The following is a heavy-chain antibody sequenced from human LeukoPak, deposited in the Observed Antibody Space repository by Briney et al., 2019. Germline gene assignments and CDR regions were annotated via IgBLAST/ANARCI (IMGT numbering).Heavy chain of an antibody. Sequence: GVLKISCAASGFTVSSKYKSWVRQAPGKRLEWVSVIYSGGSTYYADSVKGRFTISRDNSKNTLYLQMNSLRAEDTAVYYCAREAPGSWYFDLWGRGTLVTVSS. D-gene: IGHD7-27*01. CDR1: GFTVSSKY. CDR3: AREAPGSWYFDL. CDR2: IYSGGST. J-gene: IGHJ2*01. V-gene: IGHV3-53*01.